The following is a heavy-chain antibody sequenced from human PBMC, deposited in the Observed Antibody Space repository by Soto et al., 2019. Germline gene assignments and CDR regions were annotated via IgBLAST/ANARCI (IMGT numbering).Heavy chain of an antibody. V-gene: IGHV4-39*02. CDR2: IYYSGST. Sequence: QLQLQESGPGLVKPSETLSLTCTVSGGSISSSSYYWGWIRQPPGKGLEWIGSIYYSGSTYYNPSLKSRVTISVDTSKNQFSLKLSSVTAADTAVYYCARDLIAAAGSFDYWGQGTLVTVSS. CDR3: ARDLIAAAGSFDY. J-gene: IGHJ4*02. D-gene: IGHD6-13*01. CDR1: GGSISSSSYY.